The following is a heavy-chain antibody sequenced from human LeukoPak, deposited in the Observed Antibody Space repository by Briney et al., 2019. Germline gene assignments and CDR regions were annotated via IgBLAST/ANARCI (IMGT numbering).Heavy chain of an antibody. D-gene: IGHD4-17*01. CDR2: ISSSSSYI. V-gene: IGHV3-21*01. Sequence: PGGSLRLACAASGFTFSSYSMNWVRQAPGKGLEWVSSISSSSSYIYYADSVKGRFTISRDNAKNSLYLQMNSLRAEDTAVYYCARGGYGDYLLYYWGQGTLVTVSS. CDR1: GFTFSSYS. J-gene: IGHJ4*02. CDR3: ARGGYGDYLLYY.